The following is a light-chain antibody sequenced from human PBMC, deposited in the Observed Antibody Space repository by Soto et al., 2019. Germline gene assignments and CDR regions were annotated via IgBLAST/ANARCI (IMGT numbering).Light chain of an antibody. V-gene: IGKV1-39*01. CDR1: QSISSY. Sequence: DIPMTQSPSSLSASVGARVTINCRASQSISSYLNWYQQRPGIAPKLLIYAASNLQSGVPSRFSGSGSGTDFTLTINTLQPEDLATYYCQQSYSTPPTFGGGTKVEIK. CDR2: AAS. CDR3: QQSYSTPPT. J-gene: IGKJ4*01.